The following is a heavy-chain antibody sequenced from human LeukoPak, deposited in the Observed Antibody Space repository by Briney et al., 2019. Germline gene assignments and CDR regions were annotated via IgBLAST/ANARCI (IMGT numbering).Heavy chain of an antibody. CDR2: TSYKSRWSN. J-gene: IGHJ4*02. CDR3: ARWVHGMAHFDS. D-gene: IGHD1-14*01. Sequence: KTSQTLSLTCAISGDTVSNKNAAWNWIRQSPSRGLEWLGRTSYKSRWSNDYEVSVKSRITINPDTSKNQFSLQLNSVTPEDTAVYYCARWVHGMAHFDSWGQGTLVTVSS. CDR1: GDTVSNKNAA. V-gene: IGHV6-1*01.